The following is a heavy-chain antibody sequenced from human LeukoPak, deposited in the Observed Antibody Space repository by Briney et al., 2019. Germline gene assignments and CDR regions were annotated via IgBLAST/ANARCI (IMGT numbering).Heavy chain of an antibody. CDR1: GFIFRDYA. D-gene: IGHD3/OR15-3a*01. Sequence: GGSLRLSCVVSGFIFRDYAMSWVRQAPGEGLEWVAGISDNGGGLYYADSLKGRFTISRDNSKNILYLQMNSLRAEDTAVYYCAKEIGRLGVPLYDYWGRGTLVTASS. CDR2: ISDNGGGL. J-gene: IGHJ4*02. CDR3: AKEIGRLGVPLYDY. V-gene: IGHV3-23*01.